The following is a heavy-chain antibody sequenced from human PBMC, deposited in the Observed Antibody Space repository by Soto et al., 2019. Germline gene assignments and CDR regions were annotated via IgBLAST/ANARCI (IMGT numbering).Heavy chain of an antibody. CDR1: GYTFGAYT. D-gene: IGHD3-3*02. CDR3: ARDTETLGPRANDALDI. V-gene: IGHV1-3*01. CDR2: INAGSGNT. J-gene: IGHJ3*02. Sequence: ASVKVSCKATGYTFGAYTMNWVRQAPGQSLEWMGWINAGSGNTKYSQNFQGRVSITRDTSASTVYMELTGLTSEDTAVYYCARDTETLGPRANDALDIWGQGTMVTVSS.